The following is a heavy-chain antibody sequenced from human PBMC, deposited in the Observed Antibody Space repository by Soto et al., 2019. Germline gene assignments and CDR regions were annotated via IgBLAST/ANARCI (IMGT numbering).Heavy chain of an antibody. CDR1: GGTFSKDA. Sequence: QVQLVQSGAEVKKPGSSVTVSCKTSGGTFSKDAINWVRQAPGQGLEWMGLLIPVFGSPIYAQKFQGRIRTTADESTSTAFIDLRSLRSEETAVYYCTRVLGYTFEPGKTRYYAMDVWGQGTTVSVSS. CDR3: TRVLGYTFEPGKTRYYAMDV. V-gene: IGHV1-69*01. CDR2: LIPVFGSP. J-gene: IGHJ6*02. D-gene: IGHD5-18*01.